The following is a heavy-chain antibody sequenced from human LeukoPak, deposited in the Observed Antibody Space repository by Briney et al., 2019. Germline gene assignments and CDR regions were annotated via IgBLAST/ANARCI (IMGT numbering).Heavy chain of an antibody. CDR3: ARDSSTNYYYYMDV. V-gene: IGHV3-20*04. CDR1: GFTLDDYG. CDR2: INWNGGST. Sequence: PGGSLRLSCAASGFTLDDYGMSWVRQAPGKGLEWVSGINWNGGSTGYADSVKGRFTISRDNAKNSLYLQMNSLRAEDTALYYCARDSSTNYYYYMDVWGKGTTVTVSS. D-gene: IGHD6-13*01. J-gene: IGHJ6*03.